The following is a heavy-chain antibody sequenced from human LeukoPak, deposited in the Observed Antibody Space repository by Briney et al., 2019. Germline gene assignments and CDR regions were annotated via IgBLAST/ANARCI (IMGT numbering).Heavy chain of an antibody. J-gene: IGHJ4*02. V-gene: IGHV3-64*01. Sequence: GGSLRLSCAASGFTFSSYAMHWVRQAPGKGLEYVSAISSNGGSTYYANSVKGRFTISRDNSKNTLYLQMGGLRAEDMAVYYCARGGVGLTAMVGPFDYWGQGTLVTVSS. CDR3: ARGGVGLTAMVGPFDY. D-gene: IGHD5-18*01. CDR1: GFTFSSYA. CDR2: ISSNGGST.